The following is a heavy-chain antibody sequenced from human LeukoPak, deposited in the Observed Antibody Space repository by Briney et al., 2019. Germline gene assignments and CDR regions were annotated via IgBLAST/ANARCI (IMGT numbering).Heavy chain of an antibody. J-gene: IGHJ4*02. V-gene: IGHV1-18*01. Sequence: ASVKVSCKASGYTFTSYGISWVRQAPGQGLERMGWISAYNGNTNYAQKLQGRVTMTTDTSTSTAYMELRSLRSDDTAVYYCASPKRAGRQFDYWGQGTLVTVSS. CDR2: ISAYNGNT. CDR1: GYTFTSYG. D-gene: IGHD1-1*01. CDR3: ASPKRAGRQFDY.